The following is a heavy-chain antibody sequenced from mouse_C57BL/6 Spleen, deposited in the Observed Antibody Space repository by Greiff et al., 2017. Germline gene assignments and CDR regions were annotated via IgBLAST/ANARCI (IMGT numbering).Heavy chain of an antibody. J-gene: IGHJ1*03. CDR3: ARGGEGWYFDV. CDR1: GYAFSSSW. CDR2: IYPGDGDT. Sequence: LVESGPELVKPGASVKISCKASGYAFSSSWMNWVKQRPGKGLEWIGRIYPGDGDTNYNGKFKGKATLTADKSSSTAYMQHSSLTSEDSAVYFCARGGEGWYFDVWGTGTTVTVSS. V-gene: IGHV1-82*01.